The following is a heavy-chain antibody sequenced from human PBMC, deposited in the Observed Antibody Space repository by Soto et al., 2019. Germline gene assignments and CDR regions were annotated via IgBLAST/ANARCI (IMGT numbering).Heavy chain of an antibody. V-gene: IGHV4-30-4*02. CDR3: ASSSLYGMDV. CDR1: GLNRSSRDHY. CDR2: LYYSGNT. Sequence: SDTMPLTCCYSGLNRSSRDHYLRRNRPPPGKGLEWIGNLYYSGNTYYNPSLKSRLIISIDTSKNQFSLKVGSVTAADTAVYYCASSSLYGMDVWVQGNTVIGSS. J-gene: IGHJ6*02.